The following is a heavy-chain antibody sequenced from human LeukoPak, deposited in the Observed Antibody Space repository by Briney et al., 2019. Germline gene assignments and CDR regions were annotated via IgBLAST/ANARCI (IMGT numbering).Heavy chain of an antibody. CDR3: ARDRTRTGYSSGWYHDY. CDR2: INPNSGGT. J-gene: IGHJ4*02. D-gene: IGHD6-19*01. Sequence: ASVKVSCKASGYTFTGYYMHWVRQAPGQGHEWRGWINPNSGGTNYAQKFQGRVTMTRDTSISTAYMELGRLRSDDTAVYYCARDRTRTGYSSGWYHDYWGQGTLVTVSS. CDR1: GYTFTGYY. V-gene: IGHV1-2*02.